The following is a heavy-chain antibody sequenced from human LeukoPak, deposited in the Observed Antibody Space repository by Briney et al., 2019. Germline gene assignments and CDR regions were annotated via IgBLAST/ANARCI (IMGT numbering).Heavy chain of an antibody. D-gene: IGHD3-9*01. J-gene: IGHJ4*02. V-gene: IGHV4-59*12. CDR1: GASISNYY. CDR3: ARGRYFDY. Sequence: SETLSLTCTVSGASISNYYWSWIRQPPGKGLEWIGNIYYSGSTTYNPSLKSRVTISVDTSKNQFSLKLKSVTAADTAVYFCARGRYFDYWGQGTLVTVSS. CDR2: IYYSGST.